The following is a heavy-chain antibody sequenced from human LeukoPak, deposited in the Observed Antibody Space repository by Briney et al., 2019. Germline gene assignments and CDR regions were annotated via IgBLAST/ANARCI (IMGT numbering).Heavy chain of an antibody. J-gene: IGHJ5*02. CDR1: GGSISSYY. D-gene: IGHD6-13*01. CDR3: ARESPELGIAAAAYFDP. V-gene: IGHV4-4*07. Sequence: SETLSLTCTVSGGSISSYYWSWIRQPAGKGLEWIGRIYTSGSTNYNPSLKSRVTMSVDTSKNQFSLKLSSVTAADTAVYYCARESPELGIAAAAYFDPWGQGTLVTVSS. CDR2: IYTSGST.